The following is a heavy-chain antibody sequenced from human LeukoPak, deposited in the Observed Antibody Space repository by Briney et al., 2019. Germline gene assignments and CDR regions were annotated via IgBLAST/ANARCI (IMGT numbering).Heavy chain of an antibody. CDR1: GDTFTTTH. V-gene: IGHV1-46*01. CDR3: VRNLMQFTGLAY. D-gene: IGHD2-8*02. J-gene: IGHJ4*02. CDR2: INPSGGST. Sequence: EASVKISCKASGDTFTTTHMHWVRQAPGQGLEWMGKINPSGGSTTYAQQFQGRVSMTRDLSMSTVYMELSSLRSEDTAVYYCVRNLMQFTGLAYWGQGTLVTVSS.